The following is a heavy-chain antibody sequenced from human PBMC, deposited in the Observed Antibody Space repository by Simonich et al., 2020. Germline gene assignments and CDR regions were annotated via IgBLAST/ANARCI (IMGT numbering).Heavy chain of an antibody. Sequence: QLQLQESGPGLVKPSETLSLTCTVSGGSISSSSYYWGWIRQPPGEGLVSIGSIYYSGRTYYNPSRKSRVTISVDTSKNQFSLNLSSVTAADTAVYYCARQRVLMVYAIDYWGQGTLVTVSS. CDR3: ARQRVLMVYAIDY. D-gene: IGHD2-8*01. V-gene: IGHV4-39*01. J-gene: IGHJ4*02. CDR1: GGSISSSSYY. CDR2: IYYSGRT.